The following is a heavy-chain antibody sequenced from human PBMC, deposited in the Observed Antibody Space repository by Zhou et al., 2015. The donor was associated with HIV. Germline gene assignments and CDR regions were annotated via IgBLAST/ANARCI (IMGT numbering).Heavy chain of an antibody. CDR3: ASSPVVRGPPKGVLINGDF. CDR2: IIPIFGTA. D-gene: IGHD2-8*01. V-gene: IGHV1-69*12. J-gene: IGHJ4*02. Sequence: QVQLVQSGAEVKKPGSSVKVSCKASGGTFSSYAISWVRQAPGQGLEWMGGIIPIFGTANYAQKFQGRVTITADESTSTAYMELSSLRSEDTAVYYCASSPVVRGPPKGVLINGDFWGQGTLVTVSS. CDR1: GGTFSSYA.